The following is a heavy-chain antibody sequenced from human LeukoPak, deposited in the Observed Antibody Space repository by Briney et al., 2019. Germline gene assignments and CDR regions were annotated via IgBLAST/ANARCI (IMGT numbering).Heavy chain of an antibody. CDR1: GGSISIDGYS. CDR2: IYHSGST. D-gene: IGHD3-22*01. Sequence: PSETLSLTCAVSGGSISIDGYSWSWIRQPPGKGLEWIGYIYHSGSTYYNPSLKSRVTISVDRSKNQFSLKLSSVTAADTAVYYCAGSPYYGNFDDWGQGTLATVSS. CDR3: AGSPYYGNFDD. V-gene: IGHV4-30-2*01. J-gene: IGHJ4*02.